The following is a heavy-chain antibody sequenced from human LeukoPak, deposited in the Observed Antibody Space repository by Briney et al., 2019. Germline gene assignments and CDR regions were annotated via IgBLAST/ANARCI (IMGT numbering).Heavy chain of an antibody. CDR1: GFTFSSYA. CDR2: ISYGGSNN. J-gene: IGHJ4*02. CDR3: ARDMSDYAGHGQSGAFDY. Sequence: GGSLRLSCAASGFTFSSYAMHWVRQAPGKGLEWVAVISYGGSNNYYADSVKGGFTISRANSKNTLYLQMNSLRAEDLAVYYCARDMSDYAGHGQSGAFDYWGQGTLVTVSS. D-gene: IGHD3-16*01. V-gene: IGHV3-30*01.